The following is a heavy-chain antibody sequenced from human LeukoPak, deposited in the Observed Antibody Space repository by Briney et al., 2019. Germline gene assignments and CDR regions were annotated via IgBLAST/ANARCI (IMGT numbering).Heavy chain of an antibody. CDR1: GGSISSSSYY. Sequence: SETLSLTCTVSGGSISSSSYYWSWIRQPPGKGLEWIGEINHSGSTNYNPSLKSRVTISVDTFKNQFSLKLSSVTAADTAVYYCASRGVYCSSTSCYKRRNWFDPWGQGTLVTVSS. CDR3: ASRGVYCSSTSCYKRRNWFDP. CDR2: INHSGST. D-gene: IGHD2-2*02. V-gene: IGHV4-39*07. J-gene: IGHJ5*02.